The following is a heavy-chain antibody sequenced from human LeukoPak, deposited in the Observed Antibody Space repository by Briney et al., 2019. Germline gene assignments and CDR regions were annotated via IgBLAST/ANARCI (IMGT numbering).Heavy chain of an antibody. Sequence: SETLSLTCTVSGGSISSSIYYWGWIRQPPGKGLEWIGGIHYSGSTYYNPSLKSRVTISVDTSKNQFSLRLRSVTAADTAVYHCARPSVFGSGDYFDYWGQGILVTVSS. CDR2: IHYSGST. CDR1: GGSISSSIYY. CDR3: ARPSVFGSGDYFDY. V-gene: IGHV4-39*01. D-gene: IGHD3-3*01. J-gene: IGHJ4*02.